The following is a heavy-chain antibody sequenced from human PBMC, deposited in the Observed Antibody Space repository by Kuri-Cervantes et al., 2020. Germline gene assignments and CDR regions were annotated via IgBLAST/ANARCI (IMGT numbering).Heavy chain of an antibody. D-gene: IGHD5-18*01. V-gene: IGHV3-21*04. J-gene: IGHJ4*02. CDR2: ISSSSSYI. CDR1: GFTFSSYA. CDR3: ARDPDGYGYYFDY. Sequence: ETLSLTCAASGFTFSSYAMSWVRQAPGKGLEWVSSISSSSSYIYYADSVKGRFTISRDNAKNSLYLQMNSLRAEDTAVYYCARDPDGYGYYFDYWGQGTLVTVSS.